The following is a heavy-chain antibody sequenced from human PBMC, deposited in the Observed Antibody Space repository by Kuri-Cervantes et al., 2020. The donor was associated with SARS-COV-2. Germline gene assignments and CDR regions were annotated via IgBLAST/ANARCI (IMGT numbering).Heavy chain of an antibody. V-gene: IGHV3-30*03. D-gene: IGHD6-13*01. Sequence: GGSLRLSCAASGFNFSRTDMHWVRQAPGKGLEWVAVISHDGKNKKCIASGKGRFTISRDNSKNTLYLQMNSLRAEDTAVYYCARDIKGKTAAGTVFYYYYYGMDVWGQGTTVTVSS. CDR2: ISHDGKNK. CDR3: ARDIKGKTAAGTVFYYYYYGMDV. CDR1: GFNFSRTD. J-gene: IGHJ6*02.